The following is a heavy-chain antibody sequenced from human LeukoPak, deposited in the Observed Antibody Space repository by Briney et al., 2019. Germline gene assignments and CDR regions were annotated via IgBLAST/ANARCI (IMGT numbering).Heavy chain of an antibody. Sequence: GGSLRLSCAASGFTFSSYDMHWVRQATGKGLEWVSAIGTAGDTYYPGSVKGRFTISRDNSKNTLYLQMNSLRAEDTAIYYCAKNGDRGAYCTGGTCYPYFYYYMDVWGKGTTVTI. CDR3: AKNGDRGAYCTGGTCYPYFYYYMDV. CDR2: IGTAGDT. CDR1: GFTFSSYD. D-gene: IGHD2-15*01. V-gene: IGHV3-13*01. J-gene: IGHJ6*03.